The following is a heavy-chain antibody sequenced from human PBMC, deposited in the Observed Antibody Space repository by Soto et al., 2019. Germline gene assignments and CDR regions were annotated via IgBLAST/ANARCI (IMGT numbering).Heavy chain of an antibody. J-gene: IGHJ4*02. CDR1: GFTFSSHW. Sequence: PGGSLRLSCAASGFTFSSHWMHWVRQAPGKGLVWVSRINSDGSSTTYADSVKGRFTFSRDNAKNTLYLQMNSLRAEDTAIYYCARDEGYGYGVDYWGQGTLVT. V-gene: IGHV3-74*01. CDR3: ARDEGYGYGVDY. D-gene: IGHD5-18*01. CDR2: INSDGSST.